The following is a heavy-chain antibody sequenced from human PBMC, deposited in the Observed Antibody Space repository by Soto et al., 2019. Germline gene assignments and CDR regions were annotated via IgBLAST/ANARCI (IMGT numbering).Heavy chain of an antibody. CDR3: TRDGRGLGRLSLFEY. Sequence: SLSFEASGFNVNSDYMNWVRQTPGKGLEWVASIYSGETTYYADSVRGRFTISSDKSKTTLYFQLSSLRIEDTAVYYCTRDGRGLGRLSLFEYWGQGVLVTVSS. CDR1: GFNVNSDY. J-gene: IGHJ4*02. CDR2: IYSGETT. V-gene: IGHV3-53*01. D-gene: IGHD2-21*02.